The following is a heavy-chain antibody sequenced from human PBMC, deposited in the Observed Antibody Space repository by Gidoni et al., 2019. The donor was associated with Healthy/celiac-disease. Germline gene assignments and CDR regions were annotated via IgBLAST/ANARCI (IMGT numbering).Heavy chain of an antibody. J-gene: IGHJ5*02. CDR1: GFTFSDYY. CDR3: ARDRDPLRWGVVIIRSWPVSVFDP. CDR2: ISSSGSTI. V-gene: IGHV3-11*01. Sequence: QVQLVESGGGLVKPGGSLRLSCAASGFTFSDYYMTWSRPPPGKGLGWVSYISSSGSTIYYADSVKGRFTISRDNAKNSLYLQMNSLRAEDTAVYYCARDRDPLRWGVVIIRSWPVSVFDPWGQGTLVTVSS. D-gene: IGHD3-3*01.